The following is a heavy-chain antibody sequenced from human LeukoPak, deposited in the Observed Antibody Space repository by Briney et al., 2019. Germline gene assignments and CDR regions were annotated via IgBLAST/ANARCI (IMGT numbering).Heavy chain of an antibody. D-gene: IGHD3-22*01. CDR3: ARGFYDSSGYPLDY. J-gene: IGHJ4*02. Sequence: SETLSLTCAVYGGSFSGYYWSWIRQPPGKGLEWIGEINHSGSTNYNPSLKSRVTISVDTSKNQFSLKLSSVTAADTAVYYCARGFYDSSGYPLDYWGQGTLVTVSS. CDR1: GGSFSGYY. CDR2: INHSGST. V-gene: IGHV4-34*01.